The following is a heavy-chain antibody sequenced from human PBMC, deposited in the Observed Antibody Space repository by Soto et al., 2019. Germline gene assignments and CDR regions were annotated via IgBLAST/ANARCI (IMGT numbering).Heavy chain of an antibody. CDR2: IIPILGIA. J-gene: IGHJ5*02. CDR3: ARDGGDYSKGGNWFDP. CDR1: GGTFSSYT. D-gene: IGHD4-4*01. Sequence: AVKVSCKASGGTFSSYTISWVRQAPGQGLEWMGRIIPILGIANYAQKFQGRVTITADKSTSTAYMELSSLRSEDTAVYYCARDGGDYSKGGNWFDPWGQGTLVTVSS. V-gene: IGHV1-69*04.